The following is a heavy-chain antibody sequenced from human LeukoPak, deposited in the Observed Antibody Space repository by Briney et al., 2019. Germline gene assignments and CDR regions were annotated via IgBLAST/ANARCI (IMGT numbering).Heavy chain of an antibody. J-gene: IGHJ3*01. CDR3: ARETIEAFDV. Sequence: ASVKVSCKTSGYSFSTYGISWVRQAPGQGLEWMGWISAYNGNTNYAQKFQGRVTMTTDTSTSTAHLEMRSLRPDDTAVYYCARETIEAFDVWGQVTMVTVSS. CDR1: GYSFSTYG. CDR2: ISAYNGNT. D-gene: IGHD4/OR15-4a*01. V-gene: IGHV1-18*01.